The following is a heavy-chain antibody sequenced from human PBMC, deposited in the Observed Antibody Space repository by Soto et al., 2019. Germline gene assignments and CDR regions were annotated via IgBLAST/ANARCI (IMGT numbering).Heavy chain of an antibody. CDR1: GGSIISGGYS. J-gene: IGHJ4*02. CDR2: IYHSGST. Sequence: PSETLSLTCAVSGGSIISGGYSWRWIRQPPGKGLEWIGYIYHSGSTYYNPSLKSRVTISVDRSKNQFSLKLSSVTAADTAVYYCARAYYDYIWGSYRPFDYWGQGTLVTVSS. CDR3: ARAYYDYIWGSYRPFDY. V-gene: IGHV4-30-2*01. D-gene: IGHD3-16*02.